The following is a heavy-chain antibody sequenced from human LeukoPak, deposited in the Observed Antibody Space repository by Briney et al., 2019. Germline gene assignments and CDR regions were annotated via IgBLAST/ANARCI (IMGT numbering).Heavy chain of an antibody. CDR1: GFTFSSHE. D-gene: IGHD3-16*01. Sequence: PGGSLRLSCAASGFTFSSHEMNWVRQAPGKGLEWVAYIGSSGSTIYYADSVKGRFTISRDNAKNSLYLQMISLRAEDTAVYYCARAYGLSWGQGTLVTVSS. J-gene: IGHJ5*02. CDR2: IGSSGSTI. V-gene: IGHV3-48*03. CDR3: ARAYGLS.